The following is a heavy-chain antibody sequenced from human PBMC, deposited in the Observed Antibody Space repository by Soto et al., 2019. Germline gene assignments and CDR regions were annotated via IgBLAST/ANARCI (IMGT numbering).Heavy chain of an antibody. J-gene: IGHJ4*02. V-gene: IGHV3-23*01. CDR3: AKALLVVVPAAIRAFDY. D-gene: IGHD2-2*02. Sequence: GGSLRLSCAASGFTFSSYAMSWVRQAPGKGLEWVSAISGSGGSTYYADSVKGRFTISRDNSKNTLYLQMNSLRAEDTAVYYCAKALLVVVPAAIRAFDYWGQGTLLTVSS. CDR2: ISGSGGST. CDR1: GFTFSSYA.